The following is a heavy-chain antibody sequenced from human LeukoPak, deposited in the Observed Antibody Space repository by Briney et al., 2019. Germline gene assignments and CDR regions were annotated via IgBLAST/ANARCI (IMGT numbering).Heavy chain of an antibody. V-gene: IGHV3-21*01. D-gene: IGHD6-19*01. Sequence: PGGSLRLSCAASGFTFSSYSMNWVRKAPGKGLEWVSSISSSSSYIYYADSVKGRFTISRDNAKNSLYLQMNSLRAEDTAVYYCARKSSGWYFDYWGQGTLVTVSS. CDR1: GFTFSSYS. CDR3: ARKSSGWYFDY. J-gene: IGHJ4*02. CDR2: ISSSSSYI.